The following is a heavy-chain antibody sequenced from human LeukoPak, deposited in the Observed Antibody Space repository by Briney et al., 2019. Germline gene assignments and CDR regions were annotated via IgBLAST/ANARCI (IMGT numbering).Heavy chain of an antibody. CDR3: ARDRTQQQLADAFDI. CDR1: GGSISSSSYY. J-gene: IGHJ3*02. Sequence: PSETLSPTCTVSGGSISSSSYYWGWIRQPPGKGLEWIGSIYYSGSTYYNPSLKSRVTTSVDTSKNQFSLKLSSVTAADTAVYYCARDRTQQQLADAFDIWGQGTMVTVSS. D-gene: IGHD6-13*01. CDR2: IYYSGST. V-gene: IGHV4-39*07.